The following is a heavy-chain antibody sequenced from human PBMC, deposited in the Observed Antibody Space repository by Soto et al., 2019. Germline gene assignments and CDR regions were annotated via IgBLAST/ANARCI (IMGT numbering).Heavy chain of an antibody. Sequence: QVQLVQSGAEVKKPGASVKVSCKASGYTFTGYFIHWVRDVPGQGLEYLGWINPNTGGTYYAQKFQGRVTLTRDTSISTVFMDLKRLTSADTAVYYCARVASWAARDWFAPWGQGTLVTVSS. J-gene: IGHJ5*02. CDR1: GYTFTGYF. CDR3: ARVASWAARDWFAP. CDR2: INPNTGGT. D-gene: IGHD2-15*01. V-gene: IGHV1-2*02.